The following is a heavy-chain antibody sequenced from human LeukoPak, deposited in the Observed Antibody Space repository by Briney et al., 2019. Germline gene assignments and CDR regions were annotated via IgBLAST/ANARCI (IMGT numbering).Heavy chain of an antibody. CDR3: AELGITMIGGV. Sequence: PGGSLRLSCAASGFTFDDYGMSWVRQAPGKGLEWVSYISSSGSTIYYADSAKGRFTISRDNAKNSLYLQMNSLRAEDTAVYYCAELGITMIGGVWGKGTTVTISS. V-gene: IGHV3-48*03. D-gene: IGHD3-10*02. J-gene: IGHJ6*04. CDR1: GFTFDDYG. CDR2: ISSSGSTI.